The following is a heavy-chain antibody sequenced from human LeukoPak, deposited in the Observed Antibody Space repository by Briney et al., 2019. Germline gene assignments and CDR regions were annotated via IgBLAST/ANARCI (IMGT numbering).Heavy chain of an antibody. CDR3: ARRKPYTNGWYYFDY. CDR1: GGSISSYY. J-gene: IGHJ4*02. Sequence: SETLSLTCSVSGGSISSYYWSWIRQPPGKGLEWSGYIYYTGSTNYNPSLKSRVTISVDTSKNQFSLKLTSVTAADTAVYYCARRKPYTNGWYYFDYWGQGTLVTVSS. D-gene: IGHD6-19*01. CDR2: IYYTGST. V-gene: IGHV4-59*08.